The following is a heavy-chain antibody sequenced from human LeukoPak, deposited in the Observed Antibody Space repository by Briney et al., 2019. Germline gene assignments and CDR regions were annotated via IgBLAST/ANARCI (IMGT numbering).Heavy chain of an antibody. V-gene: IGHV4-31*03. CDR2: IYYSGST. CDR3: ARESGVTPYYYGMDV. J-gene: IGHJ6*04. CDR1: GGSLSSGGYY. D-gene: IGHD2-21*02. Sequence: SETLSLTCTVSGGSLSSGGYYWSWGRQHPGTGLEWVGYIYYSGSTYYKPSLKSRVTISVDKSKNQFSLKLSSVTAADTAVYYCARESGVTPYYYGMDVWGKGTTVTVSS.